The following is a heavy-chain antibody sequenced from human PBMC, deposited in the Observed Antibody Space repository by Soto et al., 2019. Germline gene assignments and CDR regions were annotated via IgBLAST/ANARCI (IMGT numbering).Heavy chain of an antibody. CDR2: ISAYNGNT. Sequence: ASVKVSCKASGYTFTSYGISWVRQAPGQGLEWMGWISAYNGNTNYAQKLQGRVTMTTDTSTSTAYMELRSLRSDDTAVYYCARDRGRGHIWFGQAYSFDYWGQGTLVTVSS. J-gene: IGHJ4*02. D-gene: IGHD3-10*01. V-gene: IGHV1-18*01. CDR3: ARDRGRGHIWFGQAYSFDY. CDR1: GYTFTSYG.